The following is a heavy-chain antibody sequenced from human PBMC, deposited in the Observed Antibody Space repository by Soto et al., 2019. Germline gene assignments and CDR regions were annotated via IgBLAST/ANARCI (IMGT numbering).Heavy chain of an antibody. D-gene: IGHD3-9*01. Sequence: ASVKVSCKASGYTFTGYYIHWVRQAPGQGLEWMGWISAYNGNTNYAQKLQGRVTMTTDTSTSTAYMELRSLRSDDTAVYYCARDPHPYYDILTGYGEGGMDVWGQGTTVTVSS. J-gene: IGHJ6*02. CDR2: ISAYNGNT. V-gene: IGHV1-18*04. CDR1: GYTFTGYY. CDR3: ARDPHPYYDILTGYGEGGMDV.